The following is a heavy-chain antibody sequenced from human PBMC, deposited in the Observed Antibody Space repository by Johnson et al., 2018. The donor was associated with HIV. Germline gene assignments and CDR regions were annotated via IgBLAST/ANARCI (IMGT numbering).Heavy chain of an antibody. Sequence: VQLVESGGGVVQPGRSLRLSCAVSGFTFSSYGMHWVRQAPGKGLEWVATLNEGGSQKYYVDAVKGRFTISRDNAKNTLYLEMSGLRADDTAVYYCVRDDYSFHIWGRGTLVTVSS. CDR1: GFTFSSYG. V-gene: IGHV3-7*01. CDR2: LNEGGSQK. J-gene: IGHJ3*02. D-gene: IGHD4/OR15-4a*01. CDR3: VRDDYSFHI.